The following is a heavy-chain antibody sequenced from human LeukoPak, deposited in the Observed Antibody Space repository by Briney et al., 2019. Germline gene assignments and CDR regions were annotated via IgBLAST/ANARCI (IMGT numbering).Heavy chain of an antibody. CDR3: ARRSGLRVADYYYYYMDV. CDR1: GYSLTSYW. D-gene: IGHD4-17*01. V-gene: IGHV5-51*01. J-gene: IGHJ6*03. CDR2: IYPGDSDT. Sequence: GESLKISCKGSGYSLTSYWIGWVRQMPGKGLEWMGIIYPGDSDTRYSPSFQGQVTISADKSISTAYLQWSSLKASDTAMYYCARRSGLRVADYYYYYMDVWGKGTTVTISS.